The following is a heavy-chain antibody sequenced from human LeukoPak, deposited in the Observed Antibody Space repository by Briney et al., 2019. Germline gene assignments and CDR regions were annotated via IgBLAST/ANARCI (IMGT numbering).Heavy chain of an antibody. V-gene: IGHV4-61*02. J-gene: IGHJ6*03. CDR3: ARGNYYYYMDV. CDR1: GGSISSGSYY. CDR2: IYTSGTT. Sequence: SETLSLTCTVSGGSISSGSYYWSWIRQPAGKGLEWIGRIYTSGTTNYNPSLKTRVTMSVDPSKNQFSLKLSSVTAADTAVYYCARGNYYYYMDVWGKGTTVTVSS.